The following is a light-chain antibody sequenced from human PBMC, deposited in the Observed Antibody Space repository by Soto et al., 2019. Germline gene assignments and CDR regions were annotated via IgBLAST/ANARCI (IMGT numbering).Light chain of an antibody. V-gene: IGKV3-20*01. CDR2: GAS. CDR3: QLYGGSPPWT. Sequence: EIVLMQSPGTLSLSPGERATLSCRASQSVSSTYLAWYQQKPGQPPSPLIYGASTRATGIPDKFSGSGSGTDFTLTISRMEPEDFAVYYCQLYGGSPPWTFGPGTKVDIK. J-gene: IGKJ1*01. CDR1: QSVSSTY.